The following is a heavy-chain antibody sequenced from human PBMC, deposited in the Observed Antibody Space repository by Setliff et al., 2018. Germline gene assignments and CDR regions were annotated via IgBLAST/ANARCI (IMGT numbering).Heavy chain of an antibody. CDR1: DDSFTSSRYY. CDR3: VRPGGTTVVARHFDY. J-gene: IGHJ4*01. Sequence: SSETLSLTCTVSDDSFTSSRYYWGWIRQAPGSGLEWIGSISYSGTPYYNASVESRVTISIDTSRNQFSLELRSVPVADTATYYCVRPGGTTVVARHFDYWGSGILVTVSS. CDR2: ISYSGTP. V-gene: IGHV4-39*01. D-gene: IGHD2-15*01.